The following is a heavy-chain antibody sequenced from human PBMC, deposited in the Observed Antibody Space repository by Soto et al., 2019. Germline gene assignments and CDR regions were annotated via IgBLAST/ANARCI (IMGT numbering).Heavy chain of an antibody. V-gene: IGHV4-39*01. CDR3: AAVVLRFLEWLRGDFDY. Sequence: SETLSLTCTVSGGSISSSSYYWGWIRQPPGKGLEWIGSIYYSGSTYYNPSLKSRVTISVDTSKNQFSLKLSSVTAADTAVYYCAAVVLRFLEWLRGDFDYWGQGTLVTVSS. J-gene: IGHJ4*02. CDR2: IYYSGST. D-gene: IGHD3-3*01. CDR1: GGSISSSSYY.